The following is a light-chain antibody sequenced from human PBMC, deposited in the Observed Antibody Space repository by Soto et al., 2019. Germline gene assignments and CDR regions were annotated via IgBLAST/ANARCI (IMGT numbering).Light chain of an antibody. J-gene: IGLJ1*01. CDR1: SSDVGSYNR. Sequence: QAVLTQPLSLPWSPGPSATISCTETSSDVGSYNRVSWYQQPPGTASKVMIYEVSNRPSGVPDRFSGSKSGNTASLTISGLQAEDEADYYCSLYTSSSTYVFGTGTKVTVL. CDR2: EVS. CDR3: SLYTSSSTYV. V-gene: IGLV2-18*01.